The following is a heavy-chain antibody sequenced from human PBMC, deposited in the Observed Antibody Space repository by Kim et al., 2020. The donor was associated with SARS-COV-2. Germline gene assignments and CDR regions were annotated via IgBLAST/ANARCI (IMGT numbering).Heavy chain of an antibody. V-gene: IGHV3-23*01. D-gene: IGHD3-10*01. CDR3: AKDSENVVLWFGELLS. Sequence: ESVKDRFTISRDKSQNTLYLQMNSLRAEDTAVYYCAKDSENVVLWFGELLSWGQGTLVTVSS. J-gene: IGHJ4*02.